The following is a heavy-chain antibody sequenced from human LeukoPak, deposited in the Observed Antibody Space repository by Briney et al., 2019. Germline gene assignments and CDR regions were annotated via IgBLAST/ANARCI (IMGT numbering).Heavy chain of an antibody. V-gene: IGHV5-51*01. CDR3: ARPMRYCSGGSFYSDAFDI. D-gene: IGHD2-15*01. J-gene: IGHJ3*02. CDR1: GYNFNNYW. Sequence: GESLKISCEGSGYNFNNYWIGWVRQMPGKGLEWMGIIFPADSDTRYSPSFQGQVTISADSSISTAYLQWSSLKASDTAMYYCARPMRYCSGGSFYSDAFDIWGRGTTVTVSS. CDR2: IFPADSDT.